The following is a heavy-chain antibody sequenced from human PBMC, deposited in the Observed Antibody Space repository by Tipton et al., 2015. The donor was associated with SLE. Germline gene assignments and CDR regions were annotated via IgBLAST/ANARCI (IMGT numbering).Heavy chain of an antibody. D-gene: IGHD6-13*01. V-gene: IGHV4-59*08. CDR1: GGSISTYY. CDR2: IYYSGST. CDR3: ARGGGYSSSWYEDYFDY. J-gene: IGHJ4*02. Sequence: TLSLTCTVSGGSISTYYWSWIRQPPGKGLECIGYIYYSGSTNYNPSLNSRVTVSVDTSKNQFSLKLSSVTAADTAVYYCARGGGYSSSWYEDYFDYWGQGTLVTVSS.